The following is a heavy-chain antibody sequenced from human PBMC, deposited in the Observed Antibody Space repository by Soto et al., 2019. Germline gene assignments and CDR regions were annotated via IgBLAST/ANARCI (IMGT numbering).Heavy chain of an antibody. D-gene: IGHD6-13*01. J-gene: IGHJ6*02. CDR3: ARDRWAAAGTLYYYYCMDV. V-gene: IGHV3-11*06. Sequence: QVQLVESGGGLVKPGGSLRLSCAASGFTFSDYYMSWIRQAPGKGLEWVSYISSSSSYTNYADSVKGRFTISRDNAKNSLYLQMNSLRAEDTAVHYCARDRWAAAGTLYYYYCMDVWGQGTTVTVSS. CDR2: ISSSSSYT. CDR1: GFTFSDYY.